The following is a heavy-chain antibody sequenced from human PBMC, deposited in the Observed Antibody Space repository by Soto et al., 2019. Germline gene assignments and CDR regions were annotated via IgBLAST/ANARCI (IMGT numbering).Heavy chain of an antibody. V-gene: IGHV4-59*01. D-gene: IGHD3-16*01. CDR1: GGSISSYY. Sequence: SXTLSLTCTVSGGSISSYYWSWIRQPPGKGLEWIGYIYYSGSTNYNPSLKSRVTISVDTSKNQFSLKLSSVTAADTAVYYCARRYGGNFDYWGQGTLVTVS. CDR2: IYYSGST. CDR3: ARRYGGNFDY. J-gene: IGHJ4*02.